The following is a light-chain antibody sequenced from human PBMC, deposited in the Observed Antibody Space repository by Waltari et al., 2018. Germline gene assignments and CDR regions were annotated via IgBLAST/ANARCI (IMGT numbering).Light chain of an antibody. CDR3: QQRANWPPLT. V-gene: IGKV3-11*01. CDR1: QSVYNF. J-gene: IGKJ4*01. CDR2: AAS. Sequence: EVVLTQSPATLSLSPGERATLSCRASQSVYNFLAWYQQNPGQAPRLLIYAASQRATGIPARFSGSGSGTDVTLTISSLEPEDVAVYYCQQRANWPPLTFGGGTKVEIK.